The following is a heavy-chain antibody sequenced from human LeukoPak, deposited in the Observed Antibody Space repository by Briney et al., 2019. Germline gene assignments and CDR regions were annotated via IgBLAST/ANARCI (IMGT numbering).Heavy chain of an antibody. CDR2: IGTAGDT. CDR3: ARGGGYCSGGNCHLNWFDP. J-gene: IGHJ5*02. Sequence: GGSLILSCAASGFTFSNYDMHWVRQATGKGLEWVSTIGTAGDTYYPGSVKGRFTVSRENAKKSLYLQMNSLRAGDTAVYYCARGGGYCSGGNCHLNWFDPWGQGTLVTVSS. V-gene: IGHV3-13*04. CDR1: GFTFSNYD. D-gene: IGHD2-15*01.